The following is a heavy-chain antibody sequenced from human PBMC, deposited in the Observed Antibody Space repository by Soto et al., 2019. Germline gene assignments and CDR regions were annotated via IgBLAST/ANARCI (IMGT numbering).Heavy chain of an antibody. V-gene: IGHV3-23*01. Sequence: GGSRRLSWAASGFTFSTYTMSWVRQAPGKGLQWVSTISGSGGSTYYADSVKGRFTISRDNSKNTLYLQMNSLRADDTAVYYCAKPYFYDSTGYYYAGRVGYWGRRPLATVFS. CDR1: GFTFSTYT. J-gene: IGHJ4*02. CDR2: ISGSGGST. D-gene: IGHD3-22*01. CDR3: AKPYFYDSTGYYYAGRVGY.